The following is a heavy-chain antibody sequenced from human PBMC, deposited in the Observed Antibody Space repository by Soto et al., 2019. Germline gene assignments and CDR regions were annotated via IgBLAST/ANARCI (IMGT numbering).Heavy chain of an antibody. V-gene: IGHV3-7*03. CDR2: IKQDGSEK. Sequence: GSLRLSCAASGFTFSSYWMSWVRHSPGKWLEWVANIKQDGSEKYYVDSVKGRFTISRDNAKNSLYLQMNSLRAEDTAVYYCARFELNSYYYYGMDVWGQGTTVTVSS. D-gene: IGHD3-9*01. CDR1: GFTFSSYW. J-gene: IGHJ6*02. CDR3: ARFELNSYYYYGMDV.